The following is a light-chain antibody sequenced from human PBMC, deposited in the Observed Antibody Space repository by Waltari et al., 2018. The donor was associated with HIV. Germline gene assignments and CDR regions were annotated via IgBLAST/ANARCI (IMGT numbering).Light chain of an antibody. J-gene: IGKJ2*01. CDR2: STS. V-gene: IGKV1-39*01. CDR1: QSISRY. CDR3: QQSYTFPHT. Sequence: DIQMTQSPSSLSASVGDGVTITCRASQSISRYLNWYQQKPGKAPKLLIHSTSSLQRGVPSRFSGSGSGTEFTLTISGLQFEDSATYYCQQSYTFPHTFGQGTNVEIK.